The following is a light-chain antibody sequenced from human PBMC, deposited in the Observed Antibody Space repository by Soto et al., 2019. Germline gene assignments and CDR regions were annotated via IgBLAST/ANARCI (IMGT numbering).Light chain of an antibody. CDR1: QSVSSY. CDR2: DAS. V-gene: IGKV3-11*01. Sequence: EIVLTQSPVTLSLSPGERATLSCRASQSVSSYLAWYQQKPGQAPRLLIYDASNRATGIPARFSGSGSGTDFTLTISSLEPEDFADYYGQQRSNWPLTFGGGTKVEIK. CDR3: QQRSNWPLT. J-gene: IGKJ4*01.